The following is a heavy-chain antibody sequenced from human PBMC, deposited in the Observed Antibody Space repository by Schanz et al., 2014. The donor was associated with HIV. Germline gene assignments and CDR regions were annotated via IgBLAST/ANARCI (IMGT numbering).Heavy chain of an antibody. Sequence: DVQLLDSGGGLVQPGGSLRLSCIASGFTFNNYAMTWVRQAPGKGLEWPPPTTKPGSRPTHADSGNGRFTISRDNSKNTLYVQMTTLRTEDTVVYYCAKPEYDSRGNSQSHFDYWGQGTLVTLSS. CDR3: AKPEYDSRGNSQSHFDY. CDR2: TTKPGSRP. V-gene: IGHV3-23*01. D-gene: IGHD3-22*01. J-gene: IGHJ4*02. CDR1: GFTFNNYA.